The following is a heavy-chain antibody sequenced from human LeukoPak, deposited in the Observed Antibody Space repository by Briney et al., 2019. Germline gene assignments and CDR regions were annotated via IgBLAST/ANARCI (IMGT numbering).Heavy chain of an antibody. CDR1: GGTFSSYA. J-gene: IGHJ4*02. CDR3: ARGETGYFDY. CDR2: MNPNSGNT. Sequence: EASVKVSCKASGGTFSSYAINWVRQATGQGLEWMGWMNPNSGNTGYAQKFQGRVTMTRNTSISTAYMELSSLRSEDTAVYYCARGETGYFDYWGQGTLVTVSS. V-gene: IGHV1-8*02. D-gene: IGHD3-10*01.